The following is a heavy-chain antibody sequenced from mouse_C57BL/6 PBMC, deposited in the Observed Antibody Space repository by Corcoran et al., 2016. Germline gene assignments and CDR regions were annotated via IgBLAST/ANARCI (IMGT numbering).Heavy chain of an antibody. V-gene: IGHV1-76*01. Sequence: QVQLKQSGPELVWPGAPVKLSSKASGYTFTDFYINWVKQRPGQGLEWIARIYPGSGNTYYKEKFKGKATLTAEKSSSTAYMQLSSLTSEDSAVYFCANYYGSGYGWGQGTTLTVSS. J-gene: IGHJ2*01. CDR3: ANYYGSGYG. D-gene: IGHD1-1*01. CDR1: GYTFTDFY. CDR2: IYPGSGNT.